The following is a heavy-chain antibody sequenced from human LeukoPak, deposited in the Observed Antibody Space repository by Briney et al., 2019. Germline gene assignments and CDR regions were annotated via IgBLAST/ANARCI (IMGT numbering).Heavy chain of an antibody. CDR2: ISAYNGNT. CDR1: GYTFTSYG. V-gene: IGHV1-18*01. Sequence: ASVKVSCKASGYTFTSYGISWVRQAPGQGLEWMGCISAYNGNTNYAQKLQGRVTMTTDTSTSTAYMELRSLRSDDTAVYYCARSSELRGYSGYDYTEFDYWGQGTLVTVSS. J-gene: IGHJ4*02. D-gene: IGHD5-12*01. CDR3: ARSSELRGYSGYDYTEFDY.